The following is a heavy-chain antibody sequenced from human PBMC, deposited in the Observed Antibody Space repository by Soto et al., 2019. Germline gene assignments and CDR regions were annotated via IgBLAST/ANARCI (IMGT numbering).Heavy chain of an antibody. CDR1: GGTFSSYT. CDR2: IIPILGIA. D-gene: IGHD3-22*01. J-gene: IGHJ4*02. V-gene: IGHV1-69*08. Sequence: QVQLVQSGAEVKKPGSSVKVSCKASGGTFSSYTISWVRQAPGQGLEWMGRIIPILGIANYAQKFQGRVTSTADKSTSTAYMELSSLRSEDTAVYYCAREGGDSSGYYFDYWGQGTLVTVSS. CDR3: AREGGDSSGYYFDY.